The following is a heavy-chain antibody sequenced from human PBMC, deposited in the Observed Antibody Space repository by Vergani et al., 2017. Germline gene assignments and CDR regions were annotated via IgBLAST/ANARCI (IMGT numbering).Heavy chain of an antibody. V-gene: IGHV4-4*07. CDR1: GGSISPYY. CDR3: AKEYSSSVGFLAY. J-gene: IGHJ4*02. CDR2: IYTSEST. Sequence: QVQLQESGPGLVKPSETLSLTCIVSGGSISPYYWSWIRQPAGKGLEWIGRIYTSESTNYNPSLKSRVTMSVDASKNQFSLKLSSVTAAETAVYYCAKEYSSSVGFLAYWGQGTLVTVSS. D-gene: IGHD6-6*01.